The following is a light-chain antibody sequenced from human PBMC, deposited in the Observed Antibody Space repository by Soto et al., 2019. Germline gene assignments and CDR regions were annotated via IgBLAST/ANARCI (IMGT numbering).Light chain of an antibody. CDR1: QSVSSSF. CDR3: PHYASSAST. V-gene: IGKV3-20*01. Sequence: VLTHIKRTQSLSAGERATLSCRASQSVSSSFLAWYQQKPGQAPRLLIYGASGRASCIPDRLCGSGSGSRFSLTISLLEPKGFVVYYCPHYASSASTFGEGTMVDIK. J-gene: IGKJ4*01. CDR2: GAS.